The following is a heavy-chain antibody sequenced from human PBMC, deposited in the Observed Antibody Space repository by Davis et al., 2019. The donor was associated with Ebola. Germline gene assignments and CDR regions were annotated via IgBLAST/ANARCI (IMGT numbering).Heavy chain of an antibody. CDR3: ARSSYQPDW. D-gene: IGHD2-2*01. CDR1: GFTFSSYW. J-gene: IGHJ4*02. V-gene: IGHV3-74*01. CDR2: INPDGSFT. Sequence: GGSLRLSCAASGFTFSSYWMHWVRQAPGKGLVWVSRINPDGSFTDYADSVKGRFTISRDNARNTVSLQMNSLRAEDTALYYCARSSYQPDWWGQGTLVTVSS.